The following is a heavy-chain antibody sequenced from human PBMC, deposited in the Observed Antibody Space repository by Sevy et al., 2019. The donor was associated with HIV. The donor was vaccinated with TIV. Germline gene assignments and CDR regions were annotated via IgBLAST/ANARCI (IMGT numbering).Heavy chain of an antibody. CDR3: ATTKDYYESSGSPFDY. J-gene: IGHJ4*02. Sequence: TSVNVSCKVSGYTLTKLGMHWVRQAPGKGLEWMGSFDPEDGETIYAQKFQGRLTMTEDTSTDTAYMDLSSLRSEDTAVYFCATTKDYYESSGSPFDYWGQGTVVTVSS. V-gene: IGHV1-24*01. D-gene: IGHD3-22*01. CDR1: GYTLTKLG. CDR2: FDPEDGET.